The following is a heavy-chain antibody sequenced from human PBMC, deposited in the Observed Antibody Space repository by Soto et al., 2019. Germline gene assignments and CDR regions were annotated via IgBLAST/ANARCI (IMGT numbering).Heavy chain of an antibody. CDR2: LSAHNGNT. D-gene: IGHD1-1*01. Sequence: QVHLVQSGAEVKKPGASVKVSCKGSGYAFTTYGITWVRQAPGQGLEWMGWLSAHNGNTNYAQKLQGRVTVTRDTSTSTAYMELRSLRSDDKAVCYCARGRYGDYWGQGAVVTVSS. CDR1: GYAFTTYG. CDR3: ARGRYGDY. V-gene: IGHV1-18*01. J-gene: IGHJ4*02.